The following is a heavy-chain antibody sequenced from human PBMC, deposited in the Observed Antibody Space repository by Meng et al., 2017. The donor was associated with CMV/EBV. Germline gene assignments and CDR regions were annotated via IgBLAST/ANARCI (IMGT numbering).Heavy chain of an antibody. CDR2: ISSTSSHT. CDR3: ATAGLRWTTVQRTLDS. V-gene: IGHV3-11*05. CDR1: GFKFSDYY. D-gene: IGHD1-1*01. J-gene: IGHJ4*02. Sequence: QVQLVDSGGGLVKPGGSLRLSCAASGFKFSDYYMSWIRQAPGEGLEWISYISSTSSHTNYADSVKGRFTISRDNAKNSLFLQMNSLRAEDTAIYYCATAGLRWTTVQRTLDSWGQGTLVTVSS.